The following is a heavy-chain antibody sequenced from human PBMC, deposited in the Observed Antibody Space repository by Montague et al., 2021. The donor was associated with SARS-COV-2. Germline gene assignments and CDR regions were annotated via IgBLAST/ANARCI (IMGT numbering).Heavy chain of an antibody. CDR3: RVVPAGIPKGPNFYYMDV. CDR1: GGSFSGYS. V-gene: IGHV4-34*01. J-gene: IGHJ6*03. D-gene: IGHD2-2*02. Sequence: SETLSLTCAVYGGSFSGYSWSWIRQPPGKGLEWIGQIYHSGSTNYNPSLKSRVTISVDTSKNQFSLKLSSVTVADTALYYCRVVPAGIPKGPNFYYMDVWGKGTTVTVSS. CDR2: IYHSGST.